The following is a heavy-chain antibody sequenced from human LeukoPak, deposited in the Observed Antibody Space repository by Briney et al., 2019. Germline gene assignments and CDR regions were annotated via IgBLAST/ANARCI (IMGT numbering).Heavy chain of an antibody. CDR3: AKGKGIGFDY. CDR2: ISYDGSNK. J-gene: IGHJ4*02. CDR1: GFTFSSYA. V-gene: IGHV3-30*04. Sequence: GGSLRLSCAASGFTFSSYAMHWVRQAPGKGLEWVAVISYDGSNKYYADSVKGRFTISRDISKNTLYLQMNSLRAEDTAVYYCAKGKGIGFDYWGQGTLVTVSS. D-gene: IGHD2-21*01.